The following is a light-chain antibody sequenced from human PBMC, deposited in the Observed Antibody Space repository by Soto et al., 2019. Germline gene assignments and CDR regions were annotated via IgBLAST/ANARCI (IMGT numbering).Light chain of an antibody. CDR3: HQYGSSITWT. J-gene: IGKJ1*01. CDR2: AAS. V-gene: IGKV3-20*01. CDR1: QSVTSNY. Sequence: EVVLTQSPGTVSLSPGERATLSCRASQSVTSNYLAWYQQKPGQAPRLLIYAASSRATGIPDRFSGSGSGTDFRLSISRLEPEDFAVYYCHQYGSSITWTFGQGTKVEIK.